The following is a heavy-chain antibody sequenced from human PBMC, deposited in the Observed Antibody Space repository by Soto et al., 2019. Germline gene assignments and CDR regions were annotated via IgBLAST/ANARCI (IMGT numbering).Heavy chain of an antibody. V-gene: IGHV1-69*02. CDR2: IIPILGIA. CDR3: AAASGSYYYYYYGMDV. CDR1: GGTFSSYT. Sequence: QVQLVQSGAEVKKPGSSVKVSCKASGGTFSSYTISWVRQAPGQGLEWMGRIIPILGIANYAQKFQGRVTITADKSTSTAYMELSCLRSEDTAVYYCAAASGSYYYYYYGMDVWGQGTTVTVSS. D-gene: IGHD1-26*01. J-gene: IGHJ6*02.